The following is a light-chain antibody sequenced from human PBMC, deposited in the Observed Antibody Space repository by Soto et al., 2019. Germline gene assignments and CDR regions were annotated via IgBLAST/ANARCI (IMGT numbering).Light chain of an antibody. CDR2: GAS. Sequence: EIGMTQSPATLSVSPGERATLSCRASQSVSSNLAWYQQKPGQAPRLLVYGASTRATGIPARFSGSGSGTEFTLTISSLQSEDFAVYYCQQYNIWPPYTFGQGTKLEIK. CDR1: QSVSSN. V-gene: IGKV3-15*01. J-gene: IGKJ2*01. CDR3: QQYNIWPPYT.